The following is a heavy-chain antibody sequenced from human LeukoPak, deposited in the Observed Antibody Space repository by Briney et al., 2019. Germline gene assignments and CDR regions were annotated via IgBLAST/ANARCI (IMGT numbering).Heavy chain of an antibody. CDR1: GDSVSSNSAA. D-gene: IGHD3-22*01. J-gene: IGHJ3*02. CDR2: TYYRSKWYN. Sequence: SQTLSLTCAISGDSVSSNSAAWNWIRQSPSRGLEWLGRTYYRSKWYNDYAVSVKSRITINPDTSKNQFSLKLSSVTAADTAVYYCARGLYYDSTRGAFDIWGQGTMVTVSS. V-gene: IGHV6-1*01. CDR3: ARGLYYDSTRGAFDI.